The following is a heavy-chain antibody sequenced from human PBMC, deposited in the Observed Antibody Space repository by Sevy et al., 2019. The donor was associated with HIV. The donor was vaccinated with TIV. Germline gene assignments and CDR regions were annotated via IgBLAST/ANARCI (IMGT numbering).Heavy chain of an antibody. CDR1: GFTFSSYS. V-gene: IGHV3-21*01. CDR2: ISSSSSYI. J-gene: IGHJ3*02. D-gene: IGHD6-13*01. Sequence: GGSLRLSCAASGFTFSSYSMNWVRQAPGKGLEWVSSISSSSSYIYYADSVKGRFTISRDNAKNSLYLQMNSLRAEDTAVYYCARDQAFIAAAFDAFDMWGQGTMVTVSS. CDR3: ARDQAFIAAAFDAFDM.